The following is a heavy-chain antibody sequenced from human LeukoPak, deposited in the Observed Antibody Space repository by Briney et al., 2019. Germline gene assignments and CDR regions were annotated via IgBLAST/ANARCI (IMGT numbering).Heavy chain of an antibody. CDR2: INPNSGGT. CDR3: ARSQPAGYFQH. D-gene: IGHD1-14*01. Sequence: GASVKVSCKASGYTFTGYYMHWVRQAPGQGLEWVGRINPNSGGTNYAQKFQGRVTMTRDTSISTAYMELSRLRSDDTAVYYCARSQPAGYFQHWGQGTLVTVSS. J-gene: IGHJ1*01. CDR1: GYTFTGYY. V-gene: IGHV1-2*06.